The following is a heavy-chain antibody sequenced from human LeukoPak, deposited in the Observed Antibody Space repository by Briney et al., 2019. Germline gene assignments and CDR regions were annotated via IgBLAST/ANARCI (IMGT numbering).Heavy chain of an antibody. CDR2: ISSSSSYI. V-gene: IGHV3-21*01. J-gene: IGHJ4*02. CDR1: GFTFSSYS. D-gene: IGHD1-26*01. Sequence: GGSLRLSCAASGFTFSSYSMNWVRQAPGKGLEWVSSISSSSSYIYYADSVKGRFTISRDNAKNSLYLQMNSLRAEDTAVYYCAKSPVGASYFDYWGQGALVTVSS. CDR3: AKSPVGASYFDY.